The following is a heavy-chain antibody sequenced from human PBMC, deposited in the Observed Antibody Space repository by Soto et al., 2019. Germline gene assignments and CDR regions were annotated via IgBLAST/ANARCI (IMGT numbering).Heavy chain of an antibody. CDR1: GYTFTGYY. CDR3: ASRSVPAAPAFDI. D-gene: IGHD2-2*01. CDR2: INPNSGGT. V-gene: IGHV1-2*04. J-gene: IGHJ3*02. Sequence: ASVKVSCKASGYTFTGYYMHWVRQAPGQGLEWMGWINPNSGGTNYAQKFQGWVTMTRDTSISTAYMELSRLRSDDTAVYYCASRSVPAAPAFDIWGQGTMVTVSS.